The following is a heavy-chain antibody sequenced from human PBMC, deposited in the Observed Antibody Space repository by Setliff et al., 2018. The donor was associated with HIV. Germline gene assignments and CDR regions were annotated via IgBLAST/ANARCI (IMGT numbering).Heavy chain of an antibody. CDR3: ARALYGDYGGDLNWLDP. V-gene: IGHV7-4-1*02. J-gene: IGHJ5*02. D-gene: IGHD4-17*01. CDR2: IKTDSGSP. CDR1: GYTFTSHD. Sequence: ASVKVSCKTSGYTFTSHDINWVRQAAGQGLEWMGWIKTDSGSPTYAQGFTGRFVFSVDTSVTTAYLQISSLKAEDTAVYYCARALYGDYGGDLNWLDPWGQGTLVTVSS.